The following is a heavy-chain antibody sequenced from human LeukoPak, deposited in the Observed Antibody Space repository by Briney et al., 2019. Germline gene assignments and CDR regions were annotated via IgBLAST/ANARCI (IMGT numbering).Heavy chain of an antibody. V-gene: IGHV4-61*01. Sequence: SETLSLTCTVSGDSVSSGNYYLSWIRQPPGKGLDWITYMSPSGTTKYNPSLKSRVTTSVDTSRTQFSLRLSSVTAADTALYYCARGDGSGSGRWFDPWGQGTLITVSS. CDR1: GDSVSSGNYY. CDR2: MSPSGTT. D-gene: IGHD3-10*01. CDR3: ARGDGSGSGRWFDP. J-gene: IGHJ5*02.